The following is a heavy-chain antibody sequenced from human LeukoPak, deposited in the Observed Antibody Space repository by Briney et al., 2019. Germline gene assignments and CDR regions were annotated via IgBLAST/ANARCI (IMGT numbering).Heavy chain of an antibody. CDR3: ARGWNYAFRFDN. CDR2: IKQDGGEK. Sequence: GGSLRLSCAASGFIFSDYWMAWVRQAPGKGLEWVAHIKQDGGEKYFVDSVKGRFTISRDNAKNLVYLQMSSLRAEDTAVYYCARGWNYAFRFDNWGQGTLVTVST. CDR1: GFIFSDYW. V-gene: IGHV3-7*01. D-gene: IGHD1-7*01. J-gene: IGHJ4*02.